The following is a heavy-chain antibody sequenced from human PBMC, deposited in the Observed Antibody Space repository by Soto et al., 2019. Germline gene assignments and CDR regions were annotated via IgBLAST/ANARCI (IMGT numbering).Heavy chain of an antibody. D-gene: IGHD3-10*01. Sequence: GGSLRLSCAASGFTFSSYGMHWVRQAPGKGLEWVAVISYDGSNKYYADSVKGRFTISRDNSKNTLYLQMNSLRAEDTAVYYCAKEQGWYSGSQSAYFDYWGQGTLVTVSS. CDR2: ISYDGSNK. J-gene: IGHJ4*02. CDR3: AKEQGWYSGSQSAYFDY. V-gene: IGHV3-30*18. CDR1: GFTFSSYG.